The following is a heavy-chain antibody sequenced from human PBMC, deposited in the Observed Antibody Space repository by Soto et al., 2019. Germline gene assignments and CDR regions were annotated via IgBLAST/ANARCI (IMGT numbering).Heavy chain of an antibody. CDR1: CGSISRGGYY. V-gene: IGHV4-31*03. CDR2: IYYSGST. Sequence: SETLCVTCTVSCGSISRGGYYWSWIRQHPGKGLEWIGYIYYSGSTYYNPSLKSRVTISVDTSKNQFSLKLSSVTAADTAVYYCARENYYGSGSHYTPYTYNYTHARGKGTTVTVS. D-gene: IGHD3-10*01. J-gene: IGHJ6*03. CDR3: ARENYYGSGSHYTPYTYNYTHA.